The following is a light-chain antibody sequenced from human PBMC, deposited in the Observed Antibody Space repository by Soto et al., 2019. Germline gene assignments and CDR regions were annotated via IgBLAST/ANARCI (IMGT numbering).Light chain of an antibody. J-gene: IGKJ1*01. CDR1: QSISSW. CDR2: KAS. V-gene: IGKV1-5*03. CDR3: QQYNSYWT. Sequence: DIQMTQSPSTLSASVGDRVTITCRASQSISSWLAWYQQKPGQAPKLLIYKASSLESGVPSRFSGSGSWTEFTLTISSLQPDDFATYYCQQYNSYWTFGQGTKVEIK.